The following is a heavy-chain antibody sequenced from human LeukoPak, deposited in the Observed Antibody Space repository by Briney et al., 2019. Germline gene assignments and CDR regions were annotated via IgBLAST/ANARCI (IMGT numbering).Heavy chain of an antibody. CDR1: GGTFSSYA. V-gene: IGHV1-69*13. CDR3: ARWPTDSSGDPDDY. Sequence: ASVTVSCKASGGTFSSYAISWVRQAPGQGLEWMGGIIPIFGTANYAQKFQGRVTITADESTSTAYMELSSLRSEDTAVYYCARWPTDSSGDPDDYRGQGTLVTVSS. CDR2: IIPIFGTA. D-gene: IGHD6-19*01. J-gene: IGHJ4*02.